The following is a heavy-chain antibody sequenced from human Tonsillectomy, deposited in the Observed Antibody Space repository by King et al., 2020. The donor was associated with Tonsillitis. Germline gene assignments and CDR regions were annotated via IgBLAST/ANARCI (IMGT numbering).Heavy chain of an antibody. CDR3: ARDPSETYYYYGMDV. D-gene: IGHD5-24*01. CDR2: IYSGGST. Sequence: VQLVESGGGLIQPGGSLRLSCAASGFTVSSNYMSWVRQAPGKGLEWVSVIYSGGSTYYADSVKRRFTISRDNSKNTLYLQMTSLRAEDTAVYYCARDPSETYYYYGMDVWGQGTTVTVSS. V-gene: IGHV3-53*01. J-gene: IGHJ6*02. CDR1: GFTVSSNY.